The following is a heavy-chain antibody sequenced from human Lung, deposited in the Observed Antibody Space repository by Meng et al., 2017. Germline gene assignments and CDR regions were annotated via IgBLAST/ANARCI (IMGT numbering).Heavy chain of an antibody. CDR3: TWDDKAVSDY. CDR1: GFYFNNAW. CDR2: IKSNTDGGTA. J-gene: IGHJ4*02. D-gene: IGHD1-26*01. Sequence: VHLVGSGGDLVKPWGSLRLSCAASGFYFNNAWMSWVRQAPGKGLEWVGRIKSNTDGGTAEYAAPVTGRFTISRDDSKSTLYLQMSGLRIDDTGVYYCTWDDKAVSDYWGQGTLVTVSS. V-gene: IGHV3-15*01.